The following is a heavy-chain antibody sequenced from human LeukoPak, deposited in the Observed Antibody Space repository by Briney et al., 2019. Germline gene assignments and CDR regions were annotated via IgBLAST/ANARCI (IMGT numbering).Heavy chain of an antibody. J-gene: IGHJ5*02. Sequence: SVKVSCKASGGTFSSYAISWVRQAPGQGLEWMGRIIPIFGTANYAQKFQGRVTITTDESTSTAYMELSSLRSEDTAVYYCATDPGLVAARPRGWFDPWGQGTLVTVSS. V-gene: IGHV1-69*05. D-gene: IGHD6-6*01. CDR2: IIPIFGTA. CDR1: GGTFSSYA. CDR3: ATDPGLVAARPRGWFDP.